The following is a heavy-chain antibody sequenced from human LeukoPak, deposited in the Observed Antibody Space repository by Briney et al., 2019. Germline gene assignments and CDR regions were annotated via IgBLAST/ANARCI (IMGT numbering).Heavy chain of an antibody. CDR2: ISSSSNYI. J-gene: IGHJ4*02. CDR3: ARDAPLPDF. V-gene: IGHV3-21*01. Sequence: GGSLRLSCAASGVTFSSYTMNWVRQAPGKGLEWVSSISSSSNYIYYADSVKGRFTISRDNAKNSLYLQMNSLRAEDTAVNYCARDAPLPDFWGQGTLVTVSS. CDR1: GVTFSSYT. D-gene: IGHD1-26*01.